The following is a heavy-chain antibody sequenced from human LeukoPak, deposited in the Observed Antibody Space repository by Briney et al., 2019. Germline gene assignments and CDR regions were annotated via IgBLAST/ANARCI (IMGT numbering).Heavy chain of an antibody. J-gene: IGHJ4*02. CDR3: ARGIGYDSSGPPDYFDY. Sequence: SETLSLTCGAYGGSFSGYYWSWIRQPPGEGLEWIGEINHSGSTNYNPSLKSRVTISVDTSKNQFSLKLSSVTAADTAVYYCARGIGYDSSGPPDYFDYWGQGTLVTVSS. CDR1: GGSFSGYY. D-gene: IGHD3-22*01. CDR2: INHSGST. V-gene: IGHV4-34*01.